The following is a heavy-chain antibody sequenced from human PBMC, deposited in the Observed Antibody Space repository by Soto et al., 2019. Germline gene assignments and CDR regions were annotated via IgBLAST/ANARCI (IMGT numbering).Heavy chain of an antibody. D-gene: IGHD6-19*01. CDR3: AREEGYSSGWYGW. CDR1: GFTFSSYS. J-gene: IGHJ4*02. V-gene: IGHV3-48*01. CDR2: ISSSSSTI. Sequence: EVQLVESGGGLVQPGGSLRLSCAASGFTFSSYSMNWVRQAPGKGLEWVSYISSSSSTIYYADSVKGRFTISRDNAKNSLYLQMNSLRAEDTAVYYCAREEGYSSGWYGWWGQGTLVTVSS.